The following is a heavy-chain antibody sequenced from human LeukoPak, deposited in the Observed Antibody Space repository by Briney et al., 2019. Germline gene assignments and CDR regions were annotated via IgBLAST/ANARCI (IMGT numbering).Heavy chain of an antibody. CDR1: GFTFSSYA. V-gene: IGHV3-23*01. Sequence: PGGSLRLSCAASGFTFSSYAMSWVRQAPGKWLEWVSPISGSGGSTYYADSVKGRFTISRDNSKNTLYLQMNSLRAEDTAVYYCAKGDSSSWDNYFDYWGQGTLVTVSS. CDR2: ISGSGGST. J-gene: IGHJ4*02. CDR3: AKGDSSSWDNYFDY. D-gene: IGHD6-13*01.